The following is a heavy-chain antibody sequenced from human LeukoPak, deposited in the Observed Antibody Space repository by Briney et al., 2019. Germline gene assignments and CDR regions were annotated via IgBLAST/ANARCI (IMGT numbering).Heavy chain of an antibody. CDR2: IIGIGGST. CDR1: GFSLTSYA. CDR3: AKLNWFDP. J-gene: IGHJ5*02. V-gene: IGHV3-23*01. Sequence: GSLRLSCAPSGFSLTSYAMSWVRPAAGEGLEWVSAIIGIGGSTYYADSVKGRFTISRDNSKNTLYVQMKSLRAEDTAVYYCAKLNWFDPWGQGTLVTVSS.